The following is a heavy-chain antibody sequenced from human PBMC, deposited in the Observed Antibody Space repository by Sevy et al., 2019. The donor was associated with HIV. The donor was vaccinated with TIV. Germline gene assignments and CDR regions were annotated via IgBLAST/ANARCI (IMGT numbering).Heavy chain of an antibody. CDR3: ARGGAGRQFDYYYYMDV. V-gene: IGHV4-59*01. D-gene: IGHD6-6*01. Sequence: SETLSLTCNVSGVSITRSYWNWIRQTPGKGLEWIAFVYYTGKTNYNPSLKSRVTVSLDTSKSQFSLKLSSVTAADTAVYYCARGGAGRQFDYYYYMDVWGKGTTVTVPS. J-gene: IGHJ6*03. CDR2: VYYTGKT. CDR1: GVSITRSY.